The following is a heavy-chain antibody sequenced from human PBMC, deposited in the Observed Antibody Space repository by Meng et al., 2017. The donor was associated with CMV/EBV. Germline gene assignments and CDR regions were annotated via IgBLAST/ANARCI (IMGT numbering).Heavy chain of an antibody. V-gene: IGHV5-51*01. CDR2: RYPGDSET. CDR1: GYSFTSYW. Sequence: GESLKISCKGSGYSFTSYWIGRVRQMPGKGLAGGGIRYPGDSETSYSPSFQGQVTISADKSISTAYLQWSSLKASDTAMYYCARHIAICSSTSCYTRGDNWFDPWGQGTLVTVSS. D-gene: IGHD2-2*02. CDR3: ARHIAICSSTSCYTRGDNWFDP. J-gene: IGHJ5*02.